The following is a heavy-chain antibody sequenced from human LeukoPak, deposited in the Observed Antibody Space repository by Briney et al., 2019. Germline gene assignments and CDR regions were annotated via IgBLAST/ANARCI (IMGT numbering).Heavy chain of an antibody. CDR3: AREGYRYVPGDY. CDR1: GGPISSSNW. Sequence: SETLSLTCAVSGGPISSSNWWSWVRQPPGKGLEWIGEISQSETTNYNPSLKSRVTISIDKSRNQFSLKLTSVTAADTAVYYCAREGYRYVPGDYWGQGTLVTVSS. D-gene: IGHD5-18*01. V-gene: IGHV4-4*02. J-gene: IGHJ4*02. CDR2: ISQSETT.